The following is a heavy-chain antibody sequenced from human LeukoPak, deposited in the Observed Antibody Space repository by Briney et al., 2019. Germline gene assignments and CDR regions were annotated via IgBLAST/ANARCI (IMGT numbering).Heavy chain of an antibody. V-gene: IGHV4-30-2*03. CDR3: ARSPSSGTYYYDSSGYLFAFDI. D-gene: IGHD3-22*01. CDR2: IYHSGST. Sequence: SETLSLTCAVSGGSISSGGYSWSWIRQPPGKGLEWIESIYHSGSTYYNPSLKSRVTISVDTSKNQFSLKLSSVTAADTAVYYCARSPSSGTYYYDSSGYLFAFDIWGQGTMVTVSS. CDR1: GGSISSGGYS. J-gene: IGHJ3*02.